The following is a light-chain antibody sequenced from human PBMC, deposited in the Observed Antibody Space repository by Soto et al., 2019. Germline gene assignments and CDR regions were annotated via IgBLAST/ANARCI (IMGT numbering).Light chain of an antibody. J-gene: IGKJ1*01. CDR2: KAS. V-gene: IGKV1-5*03. Sequence: DIQMTQSPSCLCASVGDRVTITCRASQSISIYLNWYQQKPGKAPKLLIYKASTLKSGVPSRFSGSGSGTEFTLTISSLQPDDFATYYCQHYNSYSEAFGQGTKVDIK. CDR1: QSISIY. CDR3: QHYNSYSEA.